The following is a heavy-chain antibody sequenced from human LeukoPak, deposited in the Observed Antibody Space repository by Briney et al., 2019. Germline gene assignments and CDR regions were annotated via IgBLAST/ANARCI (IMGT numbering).Heavy chain of an antibody. CDR1: GFTFSSYA. D-gene: IGHD2-2*01. CDR2: ISYDGSNK. V-gene: IGHV3-30-3*01. Sequence: PGGSLRLSCAASGFTFSSYAMHWVRQAPGKGLEWVAVISYDGSNKYYADSVKGRFTISRDNSKNTLYLQMNSLRAEDTAVYYCARSGYCSTTSCLKAFDYWGQGTLVTVSS. J-gene: IGHJ4*02. CDR3: ARSGYCSTTSCLKAFDY.